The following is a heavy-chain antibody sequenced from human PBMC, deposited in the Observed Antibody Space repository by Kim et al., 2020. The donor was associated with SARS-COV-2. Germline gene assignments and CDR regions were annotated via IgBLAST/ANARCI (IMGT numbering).Heavy chain of an antibody. J-gene: IGHJ2*01. V-gene: IGHV4-30-4*01. CDR3: ATPVIRSDYGDYLGWYFDL. CDR1: GGSISSGDYY. Sequence: SETLSLTCTVSGGSISSGDYYWNWIRQPPGKGLEWIGYIYYSGSTYYNPSLKSRVTISVDTSKNQFSLKLSSVTAADTAVYYCATPVIRSDYGDYLGWYFDLWGRGTLVTVSS. D-gene: IGHD4-17*01. CDR2: IYYSGST.